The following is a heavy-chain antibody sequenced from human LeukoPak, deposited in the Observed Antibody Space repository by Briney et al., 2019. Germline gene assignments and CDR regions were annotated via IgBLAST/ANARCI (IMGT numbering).Heavy chain of an antibody. J-gene: IGHJ4*02. Sequence: GASVKVSCKASGYTFTSHAMHWVRQAPGQRLEWMGWINAGNGNTKYSQKFQGRVTITRDTSASTAYMEMRSLRSEDTAVDYCAREIDRDDYNRFFDYWGQGTLVTVSS. CDR1: GYTFTSHA. CDR3: AREIDRDDYNRFFDY. V-gene: IGHV1-3*01. D-gene: IGHD5-24*01. CDR2: INAGNGNT.